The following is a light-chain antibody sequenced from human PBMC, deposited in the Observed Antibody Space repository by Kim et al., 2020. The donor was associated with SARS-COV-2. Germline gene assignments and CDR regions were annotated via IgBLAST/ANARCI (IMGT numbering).Light chain of an antibody. Sequence: VSVSPGQTASITCSGDKLGERYVCWYQQKPGQAPVLVICQDNKRPSGIPERFSGSNSGNTATLTISGTQAIDEADYWCQVGDSKVFGGGTQLTVL. CDR3: QVGDSKV. V-gene: IGLV3-1*01. J-gene: IGLJ2*01. CDR2: QDN. CDR1: KLGERY.